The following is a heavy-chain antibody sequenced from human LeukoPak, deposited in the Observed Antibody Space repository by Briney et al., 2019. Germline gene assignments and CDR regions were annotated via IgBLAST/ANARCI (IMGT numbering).Heavy chain of an antibody. Sequence: SSETLSLTCAVSGGPISSSNWWSWVRQPPGKGLEWIGEIYHSGSTNYNPSLKSRVTISVDKSKNQFSLKLSSVTAADTAVYYCARERYTTQAFDIWGQGTMVTVSS. CDR1: GGPISSSNW. CDR2: IYHSGST. J-gene: IGHJ3*02. CDR3: ARERYTTQAFDI. V-gene: IGHV4-4*02. D-gene: IGHD1-14*01.